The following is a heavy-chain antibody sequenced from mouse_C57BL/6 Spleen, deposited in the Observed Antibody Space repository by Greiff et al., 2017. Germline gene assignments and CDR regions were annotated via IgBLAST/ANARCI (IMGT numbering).Heavy chain of an antibody. CDR3: GRLGYGCFAD. Sequence: EVMLVESGGGLVKPGASLKLSCAASGFTFTDYGMHWVRQAPGPGLEWVAYISPCSSTIYYAETVKGRFTIARDNAKNTLFLQMISLTSEDSAKCYWGRLGYGCFADWGKGTMVTVSA. J-gene: IGHJ3*01. V-gene: IGHV5-17*01. CDR2: ISPCSSTI. CDR1: GFTFTDYG. D-gene: IGHD2-2*01.